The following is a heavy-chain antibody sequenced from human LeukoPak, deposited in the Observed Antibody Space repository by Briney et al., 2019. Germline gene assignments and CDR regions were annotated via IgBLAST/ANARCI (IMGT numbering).Heavy chain of an antibody. Sequence: PGGSLRLSCAAPGFTFISYWMHWVRQAPGKGLVWVSRINSDGSSTTYADSVKGRFTISRDNAKNTLYLQMNSLRAEDTAVYYCARESGSGSQIDYWGQGTLVTVSS. CDR1: GFTFISYW. V-gene: IGHV3-74*03. CDR2: INSDGSST. D-gene: IGHD3-10*01. CDR3: ARESGSGSQIDY. J-gene: IGHJ4*02.